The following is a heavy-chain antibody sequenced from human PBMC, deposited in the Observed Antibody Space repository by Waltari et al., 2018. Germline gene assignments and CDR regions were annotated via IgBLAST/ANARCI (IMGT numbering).Heavy chain of an antibody. D-gene: IGHD2-2*02. CDR1: GGSISSYY. J-gene: IGHJ5*02. CDR2: ICTSGST. Sequence: QVQLQESGPGLVKPSETLSLTCTVSGGSISSYYWSWIRQPAGKGLEWIGRICTSGSTNDNPSLKSRVTMSVDTSKNQFSLKLSSVTAADTAVYYCARDYCSSTSCYINWFDPWGQGTLVTVSS. V-gene: IGHV4-4*07. CDR3: ARDYCSSTSCYINWFDP.